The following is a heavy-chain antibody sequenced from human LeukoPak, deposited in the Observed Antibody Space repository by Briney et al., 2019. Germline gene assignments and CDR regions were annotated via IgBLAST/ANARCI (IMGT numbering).Heavy chain of an antibody. D-gene: IGHD6-13*01. CDR1: GGSISSGGYS. Sequence: SQTLFLTCAVSGGSISSGGYSWSWIRQPPGKGLEWIGYIYHSGSTYYNPSLKSRVTISVDRSKNQFSLKLSSVTAADTAVYYCARIADEYYFDYWGQGTLVTVSS. V-gene: IGHV4-30-2*01. CDR2: IYHSGST. J-gene: IGHJ4*02. CDR3: ARIADEYYFDY.